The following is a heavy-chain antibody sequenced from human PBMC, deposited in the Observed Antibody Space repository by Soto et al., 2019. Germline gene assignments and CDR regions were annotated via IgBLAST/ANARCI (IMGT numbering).Heavy chain of an antibody. CDR3: TKSSGGSSSVGMDY. D-gene: IGHD6-6*01. J-gene: IGHJ4*02. Sequence: GGSLRLSCAVSGFIFKNYALNWVRQAPGKGLEWVASITRDGYNKYYTDSVKGRFTISRDNSKNTLSLQMTALRVEDSSVYYCTKSSGGSSSVGMDYWGPGTLVTVSS. V-gene: IGHV3-30*04. CDR1: GFIFKNYA. CDR2: ITRDGYNK.